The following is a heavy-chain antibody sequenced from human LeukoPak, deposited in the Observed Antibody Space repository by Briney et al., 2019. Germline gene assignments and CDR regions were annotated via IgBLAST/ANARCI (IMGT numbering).Heavy chain of an antibody. Sequence: PSETLSLTRAVYGGSFSGYYWSWIRQPPGKGLEWIGEINHSGSTNYNPSLKSRVTISVDTSKNQFSLKLSSVTAADTAVYYCARGRHGYYYYMDVWGKGTTVTVSS. J-gene: IGHJ6*03. CDR3: ARGRHGYYYYMDV. CDR1: GGSFSGYY. V-gene: IGHV4-34*01. CDR2: INHSGST.